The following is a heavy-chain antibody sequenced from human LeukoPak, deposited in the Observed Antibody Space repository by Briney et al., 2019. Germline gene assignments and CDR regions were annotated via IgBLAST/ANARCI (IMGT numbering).Heavy chain of an antibody. V-gene: IGHV4-59*01. CDR2: IHNSGS. CDR1: GSSISPYY. CDR3: VRARDMAFDL. Sequence: PSETLSLTCTVSGSSISPYYWSWIRQSPGKGLEWIGNIHNSGSIYNPSLKSRITISQDTSKNQVSLKLTAVTAADTALYYCVRARDMAFDLWGQGTMVTVSA. D-gene: IGHD2-21*02. J-gene: IGHJ3*01.